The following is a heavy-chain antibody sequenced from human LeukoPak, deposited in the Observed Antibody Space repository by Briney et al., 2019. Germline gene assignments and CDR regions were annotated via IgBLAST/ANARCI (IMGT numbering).Heavy chain of an antibody. CDR2: IYYSGST. J-gene: IGHJ3*02. V-gene: IGHV4-59*01. CDR3: ARVQGYAFDI. Sequence: SETLSLTCTVSGGSISSYYWSWIRQPAVKGLDWIGYIYYSGSTNYNPSLKSRVTISVDTSKNQFSLKLSSVTAADAAVYYCARVQGYAFDIWGQGTMVTVSS. CDR1: GGSISSYY. D-gene: IGHD2-15*01.